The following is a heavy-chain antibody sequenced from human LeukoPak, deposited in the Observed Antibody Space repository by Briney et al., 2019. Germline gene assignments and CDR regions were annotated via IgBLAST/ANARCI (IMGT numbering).Heavy chain of an antibody. Sequence: GGSLRLSCAASGFTFSSYSMNWVRQAPGKGLEWVSSISSSSSYIYYADSVKGRFTISRDNAKNSLYLQMNSLRAEDTAVYYCARPITMIVDDAFDIWGQGTMVTVSS. CDR1: GFTFSSYS. CDR2: ISSSSSYI. D-gene: IGHD3-22*01. CDR3: ARPITMIVDDAFDI. J-gene: IGHJ3*02. V-gene: IGHV3-21*01.